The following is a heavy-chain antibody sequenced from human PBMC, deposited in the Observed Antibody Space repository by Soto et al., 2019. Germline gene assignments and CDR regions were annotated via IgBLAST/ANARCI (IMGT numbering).Heavy chain of an antibody. J-gene: IGHJ6*02. D-gene: IGHD1-20*01. CDR3: ATANTLLTGTPRPYYYYYGMDV. CDR1: GVTVSSNY. Sequence: GGSLRLSCAASGVTVSSNYMSWVRQAPGKGLEWVSVIYSGGSTYYAYSVTGRFTISRNNSKNKQYLHMNSLRAEATDAYDCATANTLLTGTPRPYYYYYGMDVWGQGTTVTVSS. V-gene: IGHV3-53*01. CDR2: IYSGGST.